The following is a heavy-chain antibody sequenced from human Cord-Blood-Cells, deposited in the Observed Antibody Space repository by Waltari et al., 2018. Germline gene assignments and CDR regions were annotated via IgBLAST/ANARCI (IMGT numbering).Heavy chain of an antibody. CDR2: INHSGST. Sequence: QVQLQQWGAGLLKPSETLSLTCAVYGGSFSGYYWSWIRQPPGKGLEWIGEINHSGSTNYNPSLKRRVTISVDTSKNQFSLKLSSVTAADTAVYYCATRGTGAGDDAFDIWGQGTMVTVSS. D-gene: IGHD7-27*01. CDR1: GGSFSGYY. J-gene: IGHJ3*02. V-gene: IGHV4-34*01. CDR3: ATRGTGAGDDAFDI.